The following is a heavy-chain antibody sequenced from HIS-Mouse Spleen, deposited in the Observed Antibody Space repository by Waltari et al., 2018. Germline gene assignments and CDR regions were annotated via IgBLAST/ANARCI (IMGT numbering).Heavy chain of an antibody. Sequence: QVQLQESGPGLVKPSETLSLTCTVSGSPSSSSYWSWIRQPPGKGLEWIGYIYYSGSTNYNPSLKSRVTISVDTSKNQFSLKLSSVTAADTAVYYCASSPAFDIWGQGTMVTVSS. J-gene: IGHJ3*02. CDR1: GSPSSSSY. V-gene: IGHV4-59*08. CDR3: ASSPAFDI. CDR2: IYYSGST.